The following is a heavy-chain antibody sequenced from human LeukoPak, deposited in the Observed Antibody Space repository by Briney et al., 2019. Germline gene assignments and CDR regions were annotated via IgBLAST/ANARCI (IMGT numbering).Heavy chain of an antibody. Sequence: PGGSLRLSCATSGFTFSGYGIHWARQAPGKGLEWVAFIRYDGSNKYYADSVKGRFTISRDNFKNTLYLQMNSLRPEDTALYYCARNRGVYDRPPDYWGQGTLVTVSS. D-gene: IGHD5/OR15-5a*01. V-gene: IGHV3-30*02. J-gene: IGHJ4*02. CDR1: GFTFSGYG. CDR3: ARNRGVYDRPPDY. CDR2: IRYDGSNK.